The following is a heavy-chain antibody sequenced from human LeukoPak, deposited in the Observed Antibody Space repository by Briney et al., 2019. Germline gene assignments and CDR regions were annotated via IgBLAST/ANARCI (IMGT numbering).Heavy chain of an antibody. CDR2: INPNSGGT. V-gene: IGHV1-2*02. CDR1: GYTFTGYY. Sequence: ASVKVSCKASGYTFTGYYMHWVRQAPAQGLEWMGWINPNSGGTNYAQKFQGRVTMTRDTSISTAYMELSRLRSDDTAVYYCASAIAAAGTSYYYGMDVWGQGTTVTVSS. J-gene: IGHJ6*02. CDR3: ASAIAAAGTSYYYGMDV. D-gene: IGHD6-13*01.